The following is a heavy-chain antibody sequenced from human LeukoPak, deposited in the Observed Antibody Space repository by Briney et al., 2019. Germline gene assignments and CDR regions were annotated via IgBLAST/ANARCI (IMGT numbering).Heavy chain of an antibody. Sequence: SVKVSCKASGGTFSSYAISWVRQAPGQGLEWMGGIIPILGTANYAQKFQGRVTITADESTNTAYMELSSLRSEDTAVYYCARDSVGDIIIHGIDIWGQGTMVTVSS. CDR1: GGTFSSYA. V-gene: IGHV1-69*13. D-gene: IGHD3-3*01. CDR2: IIPILGTA. CDR3: ARDSVGDIIIHGIDI. J-gene: IGHJ3*02.